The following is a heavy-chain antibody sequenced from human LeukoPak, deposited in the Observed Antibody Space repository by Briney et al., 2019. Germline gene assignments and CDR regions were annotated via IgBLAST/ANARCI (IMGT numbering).Heavy chain of an antibody. Sequence: PGGSLRLSCAAAGFICSSYAMSWVRQAPGKGLEWVSAIVGSGGSTYYADSVKGRFTISRDNSKNTLYLQMNSLRADDTAVYYCAKGPQWLVLNYYFDYWGQGTLVTVSS. J-gene: IGHJ4*02. V-gene: IGHV3-23*01. CDR2: IVGSGGST. D-gene: IGHD6-19*01. CDR1: GFICSSYA. CDR3: AKGPQWLVLNYYFDY.